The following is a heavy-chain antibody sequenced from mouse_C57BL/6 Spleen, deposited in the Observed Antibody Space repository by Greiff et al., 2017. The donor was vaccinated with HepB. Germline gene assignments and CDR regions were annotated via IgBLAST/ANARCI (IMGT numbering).Heavy chain of an antibody. D-gene: IGHD1-1*01. V-gene: IGHV1-19*01. J-gene: IGHJ1*03. CDR1: GYTFTDYY. CDR2: INPYNGGT. CDR3: ARADYYGSSYGYFDV. Sequence: EVKLQESGPVLVKPGASVKMSCKASGYTFTDYYMNWVKQSHGKSLEWIGVINPYNGGTSYNQKFKGKATLTVDKSSSTAYMELNSLTSEDSAVYYCARADYYGSSYGYFDVWGTGTTVTVSS.